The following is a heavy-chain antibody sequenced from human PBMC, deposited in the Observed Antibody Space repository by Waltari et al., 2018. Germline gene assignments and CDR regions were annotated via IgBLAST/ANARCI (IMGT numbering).Heavy chain of an antibody. J-gene: IGHJ6*03. D-gene: IGHD3-3*01. V-gene: IGHV1-69-2*01. CDR3: ATLGERITIFGVVIIDWYYYYYMDV. CDR2: VDPDCWDT. CDR1: GYTFTDYY. Sequence: EVQLVQSGAEVKKPGATVKISCKASGYTFTDYYMHWVQQAPGKGLEWMGRVDPDCWDTIYAENFQRRVTIPADTSTASAFMELRSLSSEDTAVYYCATLGERITIFGVVIIDWYYYYYMDVSGKGTTVTVSS.